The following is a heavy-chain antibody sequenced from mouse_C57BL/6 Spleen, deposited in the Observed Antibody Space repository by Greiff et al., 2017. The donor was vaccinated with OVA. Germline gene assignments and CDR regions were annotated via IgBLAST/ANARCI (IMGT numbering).Heavy chain of an antibody. V-gene: IGHV5-4*01. CDR2: ISDGGSYT. D-gene: IGHD2-10*01. J-gene: IGHJ2*01. CDR1: GFTFSSYA. CDR3: ARERLPGLDY. Sequence: EVQVVESGGGLVKPGGSLKLSCAASGFTFSSYAMSWVRQTPEKRLEWVATISDGGSYTYYPDNVKGRFTISRDNAKNNLYLQMSHLKSEDTAMYYCARERLPGLDYWGQGTTLTVSS.